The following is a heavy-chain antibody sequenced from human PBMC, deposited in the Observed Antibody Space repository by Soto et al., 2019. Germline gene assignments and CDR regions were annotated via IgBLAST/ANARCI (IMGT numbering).Heavy chain of an antibody. CDR3: AKDSARSIAAAGRAY. Sequence: GGSLRLSCAASGFTFSSYAMSWVRQAPGKGLEWVSAISGSGGSTYYADSVKGRFTISRDNSKNTLYLQMNSLRAEDTAVYYCAKDSARSIAAAGRAYWGQGTLVTVSS. V-gene: IGHV3-23*01. CDR1: GFTFSSYA. J-gene: IGHJ4*02. CDR2: ISGSGGST. D-gene: IGHD6-13*01.